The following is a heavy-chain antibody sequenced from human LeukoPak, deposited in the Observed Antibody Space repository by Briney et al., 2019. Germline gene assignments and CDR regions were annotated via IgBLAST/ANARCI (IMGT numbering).Heavy chain of an antibody. Sequence: SQTLSLTCTVSGGSISSGDYYWSWIRQPPGEGLEWIGYIYYSGSTYYNPSLKSRVTISVDTSKNQFSLKLSSVTAADTAVYYCAREGGIAAELDYWGQGTLVTVSS. CDR3: AREGGIAAELDY. V-gene: IGHV4-30-4*08. CDR2: IYYSGST. CDR1: GGSISSGDYY. J-gene: IGHJ4*02. D-gene: IGHD6-13*01.